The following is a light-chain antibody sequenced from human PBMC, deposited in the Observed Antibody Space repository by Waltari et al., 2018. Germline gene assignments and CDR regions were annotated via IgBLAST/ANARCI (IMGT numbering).Light chain of an antibody. Sequence: EIVLTQSPGTLSLSPGERATLSCRASQSVCSSYLAWYQQKPGQAPRPLIDGSSSRSTDIAYRCSGIRCGTDFTLTISQLEPEDFAVYCCQQYGSSPGTFGQGTKVEIK. CDR2: GSS. V-gene: IGKV3-20*01. CDR3: QQYGSSPGT. J-gene: IGKJ1*01. CDR1: QSVCSSY.